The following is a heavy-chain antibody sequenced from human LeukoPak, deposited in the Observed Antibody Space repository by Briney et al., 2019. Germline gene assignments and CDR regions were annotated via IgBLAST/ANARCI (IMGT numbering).Heavy chain of an antibody. CDR3: ARDRGRLRYGMDV. J-gene: IGHJ6*02. Sequence: VASVKVSCKASGYTFTGYYMHWVRQAPGQGLEWMGRINPNSGGTNYAQKFQGRVTITADESTSTAYMELSSLRSEDTAVYYCARDRGRLRYGMDVWGQGTTVTVSS. CDR2: INPNSGGT. D-gene: IGHD3-16*01. V-gene: IGHV1-2*06. CDR1: GYTFTGYY.